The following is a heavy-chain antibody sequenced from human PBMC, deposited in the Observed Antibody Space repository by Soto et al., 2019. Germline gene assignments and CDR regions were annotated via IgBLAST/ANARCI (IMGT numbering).Heavy chain of an antibody. Sequence: SETLSLTCTVSGGSISSGGYFWSWVRQPPGKGLEWIGYIYYSGNIYYNPSLRSRVTISVDTSKNQFSLRLSSMTAADTAVYYCARAPGRWLQFDFWGQGTLVTVSS. D-gene: IGHD3-10*01. CDR1: GGSISSGGYF. V-gene: IGHV4-31*03. J-gene: IGHJ4*02. CDR2: IYYSGNI. CDR3: ARAPGRWLQFDF.